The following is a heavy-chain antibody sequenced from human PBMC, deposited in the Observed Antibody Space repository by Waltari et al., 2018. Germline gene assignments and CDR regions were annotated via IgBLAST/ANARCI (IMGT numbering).Heavy chain of an antibody. CDR2: IYHSGST. V-gene: IGHV4-38-2*01. Sequence: QVQLQQWGAGLLKPSETLSLTCAVYGYSISSGYYWGWIRQPPGKGLEWIGSIYHSGSTYYNPSLKSRVTISVDTSKNQFSLKLSSVTAADTAVYYCARLERAARLDYWGQGTLVTVSS. CDR3: ARLERAARLDY. J-gene: IGHJ4*02. CDR1: GYSISSGYY. D-gene: IGHD6-6*01.